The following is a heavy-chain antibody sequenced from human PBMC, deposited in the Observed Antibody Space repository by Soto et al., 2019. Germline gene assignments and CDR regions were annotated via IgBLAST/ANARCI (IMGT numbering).Heavy chain of an antibody. J-gene: IGHJ6*02. CDR2: IYYRGST. Sequence: QVQLQESGPGLVKPSETLSLTCTVSGGSISSYYWSWIRQPPGKGLEWIGYIYYRGSTNYNPSLKSRVTISVDTSKNQFSLKLSSVTAADTAVYYCARDVADYGMDVWGQGTTVTVSS. CDR1: GGSISSYY. V-gene: IGHV4-59*01. CDR3: ARDVADYGMDV.